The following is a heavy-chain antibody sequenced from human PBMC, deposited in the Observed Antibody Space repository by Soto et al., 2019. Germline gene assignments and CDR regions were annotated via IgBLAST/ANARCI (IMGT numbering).Heavy chain of an antibody. CDR1: GGTFSSYA. J-gene: IGHJ6*02. Sequence: ASVKVSCKASGGTFSSYAISWVRQAPGQGLEWMGGIIPIFGTANYAQKFQGRVTITADESTSTAYMELSSLRSEDTAAYYCARDGPHGAYTSYYYYYGMDVWGQGTTVTVSS. CDR2: IIPIFGTA. CDR3: ARDGPHGAYTSYYYYYGMDV. D-gene: IGHD4-17*01. V-gene: IGHV1-69*13.